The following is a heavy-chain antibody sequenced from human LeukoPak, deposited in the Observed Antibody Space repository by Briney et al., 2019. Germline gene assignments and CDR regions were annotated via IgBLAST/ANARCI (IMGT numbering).Heavy chain of an antibody. J-gene: IGHJ4*02. Sequence: ASVKVSCTASGYTFTSYYMHWVRHAPGQGLEWMGIINPSGGSTSYAQKFQGRVTMTRDMSTSTVYMELSSLRSENTAVYYCARGGFWSGYYSAYWGQGTLVTVSS. D-gene: IGHD3-3*01. CDR2: INPSGGST. V-gene: IGHV1-46*01. CDR3: ARGGFWSGYYSAY. CDR1: GYTFTSYY.